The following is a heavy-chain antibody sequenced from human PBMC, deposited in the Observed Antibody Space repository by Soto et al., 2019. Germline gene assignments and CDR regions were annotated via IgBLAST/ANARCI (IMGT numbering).Heavy chain of an antibody. Sequence: SETLALTCTASGGSISSYYCSLNRQPPGKGLEWIGYIYYSGSTNYNPSLKSRVTISVDTSKNQFSLKLSSVTAADTAVYYCARRYSSAFDIWGQGTMVTVSS. CDR3: ARRYSSAFDI. CDR1: GGSISSYY. J-gene: IGHJ3*02. V-gene: IGHV4-59*08. CDR2: IYYSGST. D-gene: IGHD6-13*01.